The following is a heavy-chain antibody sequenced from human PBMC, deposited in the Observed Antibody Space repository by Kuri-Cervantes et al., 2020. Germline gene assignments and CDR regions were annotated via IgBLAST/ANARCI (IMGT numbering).Heavy chain of an antibody. CDR3: TTDLAVTTLGY. D-gene: IGHD4-17*01. J-gene: IGHJ4*02. V-gene: IGHV3-15*01. CDR2: IKSKTDGGTA. CDR1: GFIFSNAW. Sequence: GESLKISCAASGFIFSNAWMSWVRQAPGKGLEWVGRIKSKTDGGTADYAAPVKGRFTISRDDSKNTLYLQMNSLKTEDTAVYYCTTDLAVTTLGYWGQGTLVTVSS.